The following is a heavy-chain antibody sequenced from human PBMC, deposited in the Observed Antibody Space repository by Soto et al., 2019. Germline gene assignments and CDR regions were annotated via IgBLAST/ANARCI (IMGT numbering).Heavy chain of an antibody. CDR2: ISSSGSTI. D-gene: IGHD5-12*01. CDR3: LGGYSGLRLLYYYYMDV. CDR1: GFTFSDYY. Sequence: GGSLRLSCAASGFTFSDYYMSWIRQAPGKGLEWVSYISSSGSTIYYADSVKGRFTISRDNAKNSLYLQMNSLRAEDTAVYYCLGGYSGLRLLYYYYMDVWGKGTTVTVSS. V-gene: IGHV3-11*01. J-gene: IGHJ6*03.